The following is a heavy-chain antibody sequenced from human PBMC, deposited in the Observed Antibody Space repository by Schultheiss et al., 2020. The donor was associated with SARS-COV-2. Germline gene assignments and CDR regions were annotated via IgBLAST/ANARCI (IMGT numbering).Heavy chain of an antibody. D-gene: IGHD6-19*01. CDR3: ARTSVAGKPFDY. Sequence: SETLSLTCTVSGVTVTNGAYYWNWIRQHPGKGLEWIGYLYYTGRPYYNPSLQSRVNISIDTSKNQFSLKLTSVAAADTAVYYCARTSVAGKPFDYWGQGTLVTVSS. CDR2: LYYTGRP. V-gene: IGHV4-31*03. J-gene: IGHJ4*02. CDR1: GVTVTNGAYY.